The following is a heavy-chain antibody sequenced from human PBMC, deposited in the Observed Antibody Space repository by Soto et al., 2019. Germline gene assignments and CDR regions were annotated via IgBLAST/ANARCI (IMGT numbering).Heavy chain of an antibody. CDR1: GYSFTSYW. CDR3: ARQNWNSPTYYYGMDV. J-gene: IGHJ6*02. CDR2: IDPSDSYT. Sequence: LKISCKGSGYSFTSYWISWVRQMPGKGLEWMGRIDPSDSYTNYSPSFQGHVTISADKSISTAYLQWSSLKASDTAMYYCARQNWNSPTYYYGMDVWGQGTTVTVSS. D-gene: IGHD1-7*01. V-gene: IGHV5-10-1*01.